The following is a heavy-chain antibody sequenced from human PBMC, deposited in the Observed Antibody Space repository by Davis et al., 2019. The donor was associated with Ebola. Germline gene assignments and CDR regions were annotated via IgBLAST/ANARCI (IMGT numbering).Heavy chain of an antibody. J-gene: IGHJ6*02. CDR1: GGSFSSYY. Sequence: MPGGSLRLSCAVYGGSFSSYYWRWIRQPPGKGLEWIGEINHSGSTNYNPSLKSRVTISVDTSKKQFSLKLTSVNAADTAVYYCARGYSSSWLVYYYYGMDVWGQGTTVTVSS. CDR2: INHSGST. V-gene: IGHV4-34*01. D-gene: IGHD6-13*01. CDR3: ARGYSSSWLVYYYYGMDV.